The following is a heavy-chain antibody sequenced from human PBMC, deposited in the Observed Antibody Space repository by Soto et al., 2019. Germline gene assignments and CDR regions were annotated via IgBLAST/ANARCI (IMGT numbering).Heavy chain of an antibody. D-gene: IGHD6-13*01. V-gene: IGHV1-18*01. Sequence: ASVKVSCKASGYTFTSYGISWVRQAPGQGLEWMGWISAYNGNTNYAQKLQGRVTMTTDTSTSTAYMELRSLRSDDTAVYYCARGPFGGAKLLLYSSSWNDYWGQGTLVTVSS. J-gene: IGHJ4*02. CDR3: ARGPFGGAKLLLYSSSWNDY. CDR1: GYTFTSYG. CDR2: ISAYNGNT.